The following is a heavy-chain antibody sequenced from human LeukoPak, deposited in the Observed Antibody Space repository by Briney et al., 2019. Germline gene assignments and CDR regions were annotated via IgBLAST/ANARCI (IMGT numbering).Heavy chain of an antibody. CDR2: IFHSGNS. V-gene: IGHV4-38-2*01. CDR1: SYSISSGSY. J-gene: IGHJ4*02. Sequence: PSETLSLTCAVSSYSISSGSYWGWIRQSPGKGLEWVGSIFHSGNSYYNPSLKSRLAMSVDTSKNQFSLKLTSVTAADTALYYCARVTYVDDMLYQYFDYWGQGILVTVSS. D-gene: IGHD4-17*01. CDR3: ARVTYVDDMLYQYFDY.